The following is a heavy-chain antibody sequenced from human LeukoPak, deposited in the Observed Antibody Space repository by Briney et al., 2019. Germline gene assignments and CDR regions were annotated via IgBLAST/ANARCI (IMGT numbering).Heavy chain of an antibody. Sequence: GGSLRLSCAASGFTFSSYSMNWVRQAPGKGLEWVSSISSSSSYIYYADSVKGRFTISRDNAKNSLYLQMNSLRAEDTAVYYCARDGIAVAGFDYWGQGTLVTVSS. CDR3: ARDGIAVAGFDY. CDR1: GFTFSSYS. J-gene: IGHJ4*02. CDR2: ISSSSSYI. V-gene: IGHV3-21*01. D-gene: IGHD6-19*01.